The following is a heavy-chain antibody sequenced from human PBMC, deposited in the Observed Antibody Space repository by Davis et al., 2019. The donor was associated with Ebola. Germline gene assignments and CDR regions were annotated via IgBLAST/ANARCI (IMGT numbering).Heavy chain of an antibody. CDR1: EFSFSRFG. J-gene: IGHJ4*02. D-gene: IGHD3-9*01. CDR3: VAINYDFLTGYFQNY. CDR2: IWFDGSEK. V-gene: IGHV3-33*03. Sequence: PGGSLRLSCAASEFSFSRFGMHWVRQAPGKGLEWVAVIWFDGSEKYYADSVKGRFTISRDNSKNTLSLQMNSLRVEDTAVYFCVAINYDFLTGYFQNYWGRGTFVTVSS.